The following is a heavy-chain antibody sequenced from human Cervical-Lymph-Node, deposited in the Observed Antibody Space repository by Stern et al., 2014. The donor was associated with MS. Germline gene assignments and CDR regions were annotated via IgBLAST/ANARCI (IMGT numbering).Heavy chain of an antibody. Sequence: VQLEESGGGVVQPGRSLRLSCAASGFTFSSYAMHWVRQAPGKGLEWVAVISYDGSNKYYADSVKGRFTISRDNSKNTLYLQMNSLRAEDTAVYYCARDCGSSSSFCFDYWGQGTLVTVSS. V-gene: IGHV3-30*04. CDR2: ISYDGSNK. CDR1: GFTFSSYA. J-gene: IGHJ4*02. D-gene: IGHD6-6*01. CDR3: ARDCGSSSSFCFDY.